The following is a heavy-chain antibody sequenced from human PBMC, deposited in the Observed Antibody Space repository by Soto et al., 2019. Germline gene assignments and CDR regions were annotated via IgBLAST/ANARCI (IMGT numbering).Heavy chain of an antibody. CDR1: GESVGRGTNY. CDR3: ARDRRGRADGFIYYYGMEV. V-gene: IGHV4-61*01. Sequence: QVQLQESGPGLMKPSGTLSLICSVSGESVGRGTNYWSWVRQAPGRGLERIGYISDAATANYNPSFESRVSISLDAAKNQVSLKLTSVTAADTAIYYCARDRRGRADGFIYYYGMEVWGQGTSVTVSS. CDR2: ISDAATA. J-gene: IGHJ6*02. D-gene: IGHD6-13*01.